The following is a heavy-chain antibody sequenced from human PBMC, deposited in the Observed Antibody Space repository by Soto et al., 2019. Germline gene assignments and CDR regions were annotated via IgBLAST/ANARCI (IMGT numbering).Heavy chain of an antibody. CDR3: ARDRGDDAFDI. CDR2: ISSSSSYI. CDR1: GFTFSSYS. D-gene: IGHD6-25*01. Sequence: LRLSFAASGFTFSSYSMNWVRQAPGKGLEWVSSISSSSSYIYYADSVKGRFTISRDNAKNSLYLQMNSLRAEDTAVYYCARDRGDDAFDIWGQGTMVTVSS. V-gene: IGHV3-21*01. J-gene: IGHJ3*02.